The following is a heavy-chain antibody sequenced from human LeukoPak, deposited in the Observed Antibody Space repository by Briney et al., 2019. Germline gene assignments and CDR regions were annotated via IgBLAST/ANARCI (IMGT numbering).Heavy chain of an antibody. CDR3: ARVNEDYYYYYMDV. J-gene: IGHJ6*03. V-gene: IGHV4-38-2*02. Sequence: SETLSLTCTVSGYSISSGYYWGWIRQPPGKGLEWIGYIYYSGSTNYNPSLKSRVTISVDTSKNQFSLKLSSVTAADTAVYYCARVNEDYYYYYMDVWGKGTTVTVSS. CDR1: GYSISSGYY. CDR2: IYYSGST.